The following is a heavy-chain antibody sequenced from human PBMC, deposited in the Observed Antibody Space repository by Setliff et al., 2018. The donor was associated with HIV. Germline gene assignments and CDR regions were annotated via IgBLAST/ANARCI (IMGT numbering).Heavy chain of an antibody. CDR1: GGSISRYY. J-gene: IGHJ4*02. CDR2: IYPSGNI. Sequence: PSETLSLTCTVSGGSISRYYWGWIRQPAGKGLEWIGRIYPSGNINYNPSLKSRLTMSIDTSKNQFSLKLSSVTATDTAVYYCARDAGPHYGSGPPLEYWGQGIQVTVSS. V-gene: IGHV4-4*07. CDR3: ARDAGPHYGSGPPLEY. D-gene: IGHD3-10*01.